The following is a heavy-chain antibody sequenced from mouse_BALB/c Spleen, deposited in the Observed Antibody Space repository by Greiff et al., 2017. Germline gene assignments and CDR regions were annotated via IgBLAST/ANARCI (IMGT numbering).Heavy chain of an antibody. J-gene: IGHJ3*01. CDR3: ARDHWAYGNYHPFAY. V-gene: IGHV2-6-7*01. CDR1: GFSLTGYG. CDR2: IWGDGST. D-gene: IGHD2-1*01. Sequence: QVQLKESGPGLVAPSQSLSITCTVSGFSLTGYGVNWVRQPPGKGLEWLGMIWGDGSTDYNSALKSRLSISKDNSKSQVFLKMNSLQTDDTARYYYARDHWAYGNYHPFAYWGQGTLVTVSA.